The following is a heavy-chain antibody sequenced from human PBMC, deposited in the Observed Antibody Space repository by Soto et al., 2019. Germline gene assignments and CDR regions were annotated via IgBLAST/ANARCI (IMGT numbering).Heavy chain of an antibody. V-gene: IGHV3-23*01. CDR3: ANYRFLEWLFPRRYYYYGMDV. CDR2: ISGSGGST. Sequence: EVQLLESGGGLVQPGGSLRLSCAASGFTFSSYAMSWVRQAPGKGLEWVSAISGSGGSTYYADSVKGRFTISRDNSKNTLYLQMNSLRAEDTAVYYCANYRFLEWLFPRRYYYYGMDVWGQGTTVTVSS. J-gene: IGHJ6*02. D-gene: IGHD3-3*01. CDR1: GFTFSSYA.